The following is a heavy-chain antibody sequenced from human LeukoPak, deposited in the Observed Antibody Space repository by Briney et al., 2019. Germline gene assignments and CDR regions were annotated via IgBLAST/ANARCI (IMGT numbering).Heavy chain of an antibody. CDR1: GGSISSYY. Sequence: PSETLSLTCTVSGGSISSYYWSWIRQPPGKGLEWIGYIYYSGSTNYNPSLKSRVTISVDTSKNQFSLKLSSVTAADTAVYYCARHGYCSSTSCPQGAFDIWGQGTMVTVSS. CDR3: ARHGYCSSTSCPQGAFDI. D-gene: IGHD2-2*03. J-gene: IGHJ3*02. V-gene: IGHV4-59*08. CDR2: IYYSGST.